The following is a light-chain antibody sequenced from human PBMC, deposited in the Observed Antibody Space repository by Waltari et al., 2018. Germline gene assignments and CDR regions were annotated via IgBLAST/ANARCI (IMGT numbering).Light chain of an antibody. V-gene: IGKV1-5*03. CDR1: QSINSW. Sequence: DIQMTQSPSTLSSSVGDRVTINCRASQSINSWLAWHQLKPGKAPKLLIYKASNLESGVPSRFSGSGSGREFTLTISSLQPDDFAIYYCQQYHNYPVTFGGGTKVEIK. J-gene: IGKJ4*01. CDR3: QQYHNYPVT. CDR2: KAS.